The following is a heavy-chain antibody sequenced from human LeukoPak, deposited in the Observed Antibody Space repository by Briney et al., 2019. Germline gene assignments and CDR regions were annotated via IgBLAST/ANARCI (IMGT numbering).Heavy chain of an antibody. D-gene: IGHD2-8*01. CDR1: GFTFNSYA. Sequence: PGGSLRLSCAASGFTFNSYAMSWVRQAPGKGLEWVSAISGSGSSTYYADSVKGRFTISRDNSKNTLYLQMNSLRAEDTAVYYCAKEAYCNNGVCYSPDYWGQGTLVTVPS. CDR2: ISGSGSST. CDR3: AKEAYCNNGVCYSPDY. J-gene: IGHJ4*02. V-gene: IGHV3-23*01.